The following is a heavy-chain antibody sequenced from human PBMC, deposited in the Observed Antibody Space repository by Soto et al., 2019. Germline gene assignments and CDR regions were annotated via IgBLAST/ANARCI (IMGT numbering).Heavy chain of an antibody. D-gene: IGHD6-13*01. CDR3: ARDIAAAGPNWFDP. J-gene: IGHJ5*02. V-gene: IGHV4-31*03. Sequence: QVQLQESGPGLVKPSQTLSLTCTVSGGSISSGGYYWSWIRQHPGKGLEWIGYIYYSGSTYYNPSLKSRVTISVDTYKNQFSLKLSSVTAADTAVYYCARDIAAAGPNWFDPWGQGTLVTVSS. CDR1: GGSISSGGYY. CDR2: IYYSGST.